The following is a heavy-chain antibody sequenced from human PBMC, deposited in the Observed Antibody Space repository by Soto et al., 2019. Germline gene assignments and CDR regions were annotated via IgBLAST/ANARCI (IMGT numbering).Heavy chain of an antibody. Sequence: PVGSLRLFYAASGFTCIGYWMNWVRQAPGEGLVWVSRVDSDGSGTSYADSVKGRFTISRDNAKNTVFLQMNSLTAEDTAVYYCVRDNYGFDYWGQGTLVTVSS. CDR1: GFTCIGYW. CDR2: VDSDGSGT. V-gene: IGHV3-74*01. J-gene: IGHJ4*02. D-gene: IGHD3-16*01. CDR3: VRDNYGFDY.